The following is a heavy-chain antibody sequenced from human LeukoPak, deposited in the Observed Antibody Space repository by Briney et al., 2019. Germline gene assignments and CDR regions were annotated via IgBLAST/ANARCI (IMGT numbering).Heavy chain of an antibody. CDR2: ISISGSTI. CDR3: ARGVVLAANFDY. J-gene: IGHJ4*02. D-gene: IGHD2-15*01. CDR1: GFTFSDYY. Sequence: GGSLRLSCAASGFTFSDYYMGWIRQAPGKGLEWLSYISISGSTIYYADSVKGRLTISRDNAKNSLYLQMNSLRAEDTAVYFCARGVVLAANFDYWGQGTLVTVSS. V-gene: IGHV3-11*01.